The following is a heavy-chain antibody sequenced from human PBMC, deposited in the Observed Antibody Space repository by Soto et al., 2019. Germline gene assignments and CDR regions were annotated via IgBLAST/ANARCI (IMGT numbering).Heavy chain of an antibody. CDR3: PRESEDLTSNFDY. Sequence: GGSLRLSCAASGFTFTRYGMNWVRQAPGKGLEWVSSISSTTNYIYYGDSMKGRFTISRDNAKNSLYLEMNSLRAEDTAVYYCPRESEDLTSNFDYWGQGTLVTVYS. V-gene: IGHV3-21*06. J-gene: IGHJ4*02. CDR2: ISSTTNYI. CDR1: GFTFTRYG. D-gene: IGHD7-27*01.